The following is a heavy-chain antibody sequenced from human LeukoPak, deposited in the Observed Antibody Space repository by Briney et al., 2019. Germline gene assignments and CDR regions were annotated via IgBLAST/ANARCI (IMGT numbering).Heavy chain of an antibody. V-gene: IGHV5-51*01. J-gene: IGHJ5*02. CDR1: GYNFTDYW. CDR3: ARRLYYYESSGYFLGWFDP. D-gene: IGHD3-22*01. Sequence: GESLKISCKGSGYNFTDYWIGWVRQMPGKGLEWMGIIYPGDSDTRYSPSFQGQVTISVDKSLNTAYLQWISLKASDSAMYYCARRLYYYESSGYFLGWFDPWGQGTLVTVSS. CDR2: IYPGDSDT.